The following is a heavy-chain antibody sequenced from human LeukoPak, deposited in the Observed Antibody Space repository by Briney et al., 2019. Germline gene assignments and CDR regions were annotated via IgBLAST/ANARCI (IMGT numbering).Heavy chain of an antibody. V-gene: IGHV3-7*01. CDR2: IKQDGSEK. J-gene: IGHJ4*02. Sequence: GGSLRLSCAASGFTFSSYWMSWVRQAPGKGLEWVANIKQDGSEKYYVDSVKGRFTISRDNAKNSLYLQMNSLTAEDTAVYYCARDLGYSSGWFSYWGQGTLVTISS. CDR3: ARDLGYSSGWFSY. D-gene: IGHD6-19*01. CDR1: GFTFSSYW.